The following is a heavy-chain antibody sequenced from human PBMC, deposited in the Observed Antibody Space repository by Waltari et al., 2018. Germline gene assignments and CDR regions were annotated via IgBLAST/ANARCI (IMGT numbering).Heavy chain of an antibody. CDR2: IIPSLGAA. J-gene: IGHJ4*02. CDR1: GGTFSSYA. D-gene: IGHD2-2*01. CDR3: AREIIVRGPYVDQPFDY. V-gene: IGHV1-69*01. Sequence: QVQLVQSGAEVKKPGSSVKVSCKASGGTFSSYAISWIRQAPGQRLEGRGGIIPSLGAANSAKNFQGRVTITADEATSTVYMELSRLTAEDTAVYFCAREIIVRGPYVDQPFDYWGQGTLVTVSS.